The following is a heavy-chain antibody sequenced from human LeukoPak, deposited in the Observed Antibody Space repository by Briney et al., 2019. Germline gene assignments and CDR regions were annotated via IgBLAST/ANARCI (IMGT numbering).Heavy chain of an antibody. D-gene: IGHD3-10*01. J-gene: IGHJ4*02. V-gene: IGHV4-34*01. CDR1: VGSFSGYY. CDR3: ARGNRRLGYYGSGSRLPYDY. Sequence: PSETLSLTCDVYVGSFSGYYWTWIRQSPGKGLEWLGEFTHLETTNYNPSLKSRVTVSVDTSKNQFSLRLSSVTAADTAVYFCARGNRRLGYYGSGSRLPYDYWGQGTLVTVSS. CDR2: FTHLETT.